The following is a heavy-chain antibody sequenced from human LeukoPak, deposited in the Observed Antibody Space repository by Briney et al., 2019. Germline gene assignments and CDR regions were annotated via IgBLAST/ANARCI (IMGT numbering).Heavy chain of an antibody. CDR3: ASVDWESYYLDS. J-gene: IGHJ4*02. CDR1: RGSISGGGFY. CDR2: ITHSGST. Sequence: SQTLCLTCTVSRGSISGGGFYWAWNRQHPGQGLEWIGYITHSGSTYYNPALESRISIFRDTSKNQFSLSLTSLTAADTAVYFCASVDWESYYLDSWGQGSLVTVSS. D-gene: IGHD1-26*01. V-gene: IGHV4-31*03.